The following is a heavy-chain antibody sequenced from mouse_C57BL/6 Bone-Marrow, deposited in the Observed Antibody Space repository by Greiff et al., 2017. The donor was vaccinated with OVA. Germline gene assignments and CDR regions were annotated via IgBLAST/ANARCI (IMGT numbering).Heavy chain of an antibody. CDR1: GFTFSDYY. CDR2: INYDGSST. Sequence: EVKLVESEGGLVQPGSSMKLSCTASGFTFSDYYMAWVRQVPEKGLEWVANINYDGSSTYYLDSLKSRFIISRDNAKNILYLQMSSLKSEDTATYYCARDDSLFAYWGQGTLVTVSA. D-gene: IGHD6-1*01. CDR3: ARDDSLFAY. V-gene: IGHV5-16*01. J-gene: IGHJ3*01.